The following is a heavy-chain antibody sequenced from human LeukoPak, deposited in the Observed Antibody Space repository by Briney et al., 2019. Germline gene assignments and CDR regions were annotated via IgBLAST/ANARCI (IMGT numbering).Heavy chain of an antibody. D-gene: IGHD5-18*01. V-gene: IGHV3-33*01. Sequence: LGGSLRLSCAASGFTFSSYGMHWVRQAPGKGLEWVAVIWYDGSNKYYADSVKGRSTISRDNSKNTLYLQMNSLRAEDTAVYYCARARGYSYGYYGYWGQGTLVTVSS. CDR2: IWYDGSNK. J-gene: IGHJ4*02. CDR1: GFTFSSYG. CDR3: ARARGYSYGYYGY.